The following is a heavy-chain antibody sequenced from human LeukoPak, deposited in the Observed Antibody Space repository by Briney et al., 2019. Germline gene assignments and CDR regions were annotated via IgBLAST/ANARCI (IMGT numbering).Heavy chain of an antibody. Sequence: PSETLSLTCAVYGGSFSGYYWSWIRQPPGKGLEWIGDIYYSGSTNYNPSLKSRVTISVDTSKNQFSLKLSSVTASHPAVYYSARGEIVVVPAAILHCDYGGQGTLVSVSS. D-gene: IGHD2-2*01. CDR2: IYYSGST. J-gene: IGHJ4*02. CDR3: ARGEIVVVPAAILHCDY. V-gene: IGHV4-59*12. CDR1: GGSFSGYY.